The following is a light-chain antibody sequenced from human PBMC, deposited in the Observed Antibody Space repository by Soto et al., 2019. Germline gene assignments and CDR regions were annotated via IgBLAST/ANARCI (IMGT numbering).Light chain of an antibody. J-gene: IGKJ2*01. CDR1: QRVSSGF. CDR3: QQSHTTPYT. CDR2: GTS. Sequence: IVLTQSPGTLSMSPGESATLSCRASQRVSSGFLAWYQQKPGQAPRLLIYGTSTRATAVPDRFSGGGSGTDFTLTISSLQPEDFATYYCQQSHTTPYTFGQGTKLEI. V-gene: IGKV3-20*01.